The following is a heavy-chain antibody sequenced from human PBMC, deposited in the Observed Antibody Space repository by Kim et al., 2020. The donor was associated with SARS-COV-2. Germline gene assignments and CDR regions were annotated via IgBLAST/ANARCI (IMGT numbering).Heavy chain of an antibody. J-gene: IGHJ6*01. V-gene: IGHV3-30*18. Sequence: GGSLRLSCAGSGFTFSTCGMHWVRQVPGKGLEWVAAISYDGSKEYYGESAKGRFTISRDNSYNRLYLQMNTLRTEDTAVYYCAKDANIVISSYYYGIDV. CDR2: ISYDGSKE. CDR1: GFTFSTCG. CDR3: AKDANIVISSYYYGIDV. D-gene: IGHD2-15*01.